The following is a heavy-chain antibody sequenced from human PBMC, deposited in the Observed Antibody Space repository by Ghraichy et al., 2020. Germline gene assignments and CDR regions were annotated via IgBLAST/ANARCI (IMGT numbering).Heavy chain of an antibody. D-gene: IGHD6-19*01. CDR3: TRHGRIAVAGTGGDY. V-gene: IGHV3-73*01. CDR1: GFTFSGSA. Sequence: GGSLRLSCAASGFTFSGSAMHWVRQASGKGLEWVGRIRSKANSYATAYAASVKGRFTISRDDSKNTAYLQMNSLKTEDTAVYYCTRHGRIAVAGTGGDYWGQGTLVTVSS. J-gene: IGHJ4*02. CDR2: IRSKANSYAT.